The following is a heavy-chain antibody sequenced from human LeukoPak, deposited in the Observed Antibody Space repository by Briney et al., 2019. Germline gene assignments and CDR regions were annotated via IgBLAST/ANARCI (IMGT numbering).Heavy chain of an antibody. D-gene: IGHD3-10*01. J-gene: IGHJ4*02. Sequence: GGSLRLSCAASGFTFSSYAMSWVRQAPGKGLEWVSAISGSGGSTYYADSVKGRFTISRDNSKNTLYLQMNSLRAEDTAVYYCAKEAKDYYGSGSYYSVYFDYWGQGTLVTVSS. CDR2: ISGSGGST. CDR1: GFTFSSYA. V-gene: IGHV3-23*01. CDR3: AKEAKDYYGSGSYYSVYFDY.